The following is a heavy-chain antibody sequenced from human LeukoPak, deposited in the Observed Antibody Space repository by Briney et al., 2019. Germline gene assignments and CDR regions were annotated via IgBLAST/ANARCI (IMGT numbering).Heavy chain of an antibody. V-gene: IGHV3-23*01. CDR3: AKVSVLLWFGELVPSYFDY. J-gene: IGHJ4*02. CDR2: ISGSGGST. Sequence: GGSLRLSCAASGFTFSSYAMSWVRQAPGKGLEWVSDISGSGGSTYYADSMKGRFTISRDNSKNTLYLQMNSLRAEDTAVYYCAKVSVLLWFGELVPSYFDYWGQGTLVTVSS. D-gene: IGHD3-10*01. CDR1: GFTFSSYA.